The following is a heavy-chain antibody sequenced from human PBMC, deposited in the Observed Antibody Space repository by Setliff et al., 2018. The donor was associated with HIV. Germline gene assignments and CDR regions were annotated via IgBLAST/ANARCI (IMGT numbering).Heavy chain of an antibody. D-gene: IGHD6-13*01. CDR1: GYTFTSRA. CDR3: ARGCLLRRIAAAGKPRSWFDP. J-gene: IGHJ5*02. V-gene: IGHV7-4-1*02. CDR2: ISTKTGNP. Sequence: ASVKVSCKASGYTFTSRALSWVRQAPGQGLEWMGWISTKTGNPTYAQGFTGRFVFSVDTSVSTAYLQISSLKAEDTAVYYCARGCLLRRIAAAGKPRSWFDPWGQGTLVTVSS.